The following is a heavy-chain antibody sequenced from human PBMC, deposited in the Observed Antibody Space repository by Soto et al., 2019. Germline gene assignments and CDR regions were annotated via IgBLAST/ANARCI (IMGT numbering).Heavy chain of an antibody. CDR2: IYRSGNA. J-gene: IGHJ6*02. V-gene: IGHV4-31*03. CDR1: GGSISSGGYY. D-gene: IGHD1-1*01. CDR3: ARKNEWARGSFYYSGLDG. Sequence: SETLSLTCTVYGGSISSGGYYWSWIRQLPGKGLEWMGYIYRSGNAYYNPSLESRLTISVDTSKNQFSLKLSSVTAADTAVYYCARKNEWARGSFYYSGLDGWGHGTTVTVSS.